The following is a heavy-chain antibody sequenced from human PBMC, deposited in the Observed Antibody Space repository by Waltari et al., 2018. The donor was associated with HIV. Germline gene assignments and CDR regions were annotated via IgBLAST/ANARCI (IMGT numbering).Heavy chain of an antibody. CDR2: IKSKTDGGTT. J-gene: IGHJ6*02. V-gene: IGHV3-15*01. Sequence: EVQLVESGGGLVKHGGSLRLSCAASGFTFSDAWMSWVRQAPGKGLEWVGRIKSKTDGGTTDYAAPVKGRFTISRDDSKNTLYLQMNSLKTEDTAVYYCTTLVLLGVGMDVWGQGTTVTVSS. CDR1: GFTFSDAW. D-gene: IGHD3-10*01. CDR3: TTLVLLGVGMDV.